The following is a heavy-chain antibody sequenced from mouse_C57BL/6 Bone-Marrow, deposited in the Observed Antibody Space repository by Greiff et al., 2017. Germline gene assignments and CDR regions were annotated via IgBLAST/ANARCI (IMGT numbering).Heavy chain of an antibody. Sequence: QVQLKQPGAELVKPGASVKLSCKASGYTFTSYWMQWVKQRPGQGLEWIGEIDPSDSYTNYNQKFKGKATLTVDTSSSTAYMQLSSLTSEDSAVYYCALLITTVVSPDAMDYWGQGTSVTVSS. V-gene: IGHV1-50*01. J-gene: IGHJ4*01. CDR3: ALLITTVVSPDAMDY. D-gene: IGHD1-1*01. CDR2: IDPSDSYT. CDR1: GYTFTSYW.